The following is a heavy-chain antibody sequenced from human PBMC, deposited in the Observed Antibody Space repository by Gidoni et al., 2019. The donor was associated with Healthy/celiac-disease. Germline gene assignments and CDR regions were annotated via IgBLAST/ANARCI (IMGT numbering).Heavy chain of an antibody. D-gene: IGHD3-22*01. CDR2: IYHSGST. CDR3: ASLAYYDSSGYSVDY. CDR1: GGSISSSNW. J-gene: IGHJ4*02. V-gene: IGHV4-4*02. Sequence: AVSGGSISSSNWWSWVRQPPGKGLEWIGEIYHSGSTNYNPSLKSRVTISVDKSKNQCSLKLSSVTAADTAVYYCASLAYYDSSGYSVDYWGQGTLVTVSS.